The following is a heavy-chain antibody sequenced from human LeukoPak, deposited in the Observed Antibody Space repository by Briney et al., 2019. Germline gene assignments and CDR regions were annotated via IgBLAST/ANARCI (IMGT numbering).Heavy chain of an antibody. Sequence: ASVKVSCKASGYTFTSSYMHWVRQAPGQGLEWMGVINPSVSTTSYAQKFQGRVTMTRDTSTSTVPMELSSLRSEDTAVYYCARGHSGSQHWFDPWGQGTLVTVSS. V-gene: IGHV1-46*01. CDR2: INPSVSTT. J-gene: IGHJ5*02. D-gene: IGHD1-26*01. CDR1: GYTFTSSY. CDR3: ARGHSGSQHWFDP.